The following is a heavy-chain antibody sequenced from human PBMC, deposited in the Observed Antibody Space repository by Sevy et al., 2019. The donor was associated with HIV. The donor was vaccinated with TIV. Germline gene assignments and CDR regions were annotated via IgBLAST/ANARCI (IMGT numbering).Heavy chain of an antibody. V-gene: IGHV1-58*01. Sequence: ASVKVSCKASGFTFTSSAVQWVRQARGQRLEWIGWIVVGSGNTNYAQKFQERVTITREMATSTAYMELSSLRSEDTAVYYCAARGSDYGGNYYYYYGMDVWGQGTTVTVSS. D-gene: IGHD4-17*01. CDR2: IVVGSGNT. CDR3: AARGSDYGGNYYYYYGMDV. J-gene: IGHJ6*02. CDR1: GFTFTSSA.